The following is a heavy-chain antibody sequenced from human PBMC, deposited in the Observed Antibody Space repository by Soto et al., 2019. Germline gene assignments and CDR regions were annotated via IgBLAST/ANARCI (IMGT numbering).Heavy chain of an antibody. V-gene: IGHV4-39*01. CDR3: ARHSSSWYDY. Sequence: SETLSLTYTVAGGPISSSSYYWGWIRQPPGKGLEWIGSIYYSGSTYYNPSLKSRVTISVDTSKNQFSLKLSSVTAADTAVYYCARHSSSWYDYWGQGTLVTVSS. CDR2: IYYSGST. D-gene: IGHD6-13*01. CDR1: GGPISSSSYY. J-gene: IGHJ4*02.